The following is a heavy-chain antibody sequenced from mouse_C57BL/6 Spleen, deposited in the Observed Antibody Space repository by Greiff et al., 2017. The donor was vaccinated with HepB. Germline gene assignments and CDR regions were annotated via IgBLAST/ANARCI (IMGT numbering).Heavy chain of an antibody. D-gene: IGHD1-1*01. V-gene: IGHV1-55*01. CDR2: IYPGSGST. Sequence: QVQLQQPGAELVKPGASVKMSCKASGYTFTSYWITWVKQRPGQGLEWIGDIYPGSGSTNYNEKFKSKATLTVDTSSSTAYMQLSSLTSEDSAVYYCAREGYGSGYGFAYWGQGTLVTVSA. J-gene: IGHJ3*01. CDR1: GYTFTSYW. CDR3: AREGYGSGYGFAY.